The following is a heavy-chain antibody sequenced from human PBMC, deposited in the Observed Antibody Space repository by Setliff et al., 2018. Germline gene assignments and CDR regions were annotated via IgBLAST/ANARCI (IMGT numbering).Heavy chain of an antibody. Sequence: SETLSLTCTVSGGSISSSSYYWGWIRQPPGKGLEWIGSIYHSGSTNYNPSLNSRGTISVDTSRDQFSLKLSSVTAADTAVYYCARGADTVVAPYDAFDIWGQGTMVTVSS. J-gene: IGHJ3*02. CDR1: GGSISSSSYY. CDR3: ARGADTVVAPYDAFDI. V-gene: IGHV4-39*01. CDR2: IYHSGST. D-gene: IGHD2-15*01.